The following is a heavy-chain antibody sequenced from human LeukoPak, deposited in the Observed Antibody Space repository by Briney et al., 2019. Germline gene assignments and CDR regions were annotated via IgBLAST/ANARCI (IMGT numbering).Heavy chain of an antibody. CDR2: ISAYNGNT. J-gene: IGHJ4*02. D-gene: IGHD3-22*01. V-gene: IGHV1-18*01. CDR1: GYTFTSYG. CDR3: AREAAVSGYYFYYFDY. Sequence: ASVKVSCKASGYTFTSYGISWVRQAPGQGLEWMGWISAYNGNTNYAQKLQGGVTMATDTSTSTAYMELRSLRSDDTAVYYCAREAAVSGYYFYYFDYWGQGTLVTVSS.